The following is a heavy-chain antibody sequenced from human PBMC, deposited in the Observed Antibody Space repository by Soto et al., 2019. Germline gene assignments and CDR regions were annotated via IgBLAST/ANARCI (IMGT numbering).Heavy chain of an antibody. J-gene: IGHJ3*02. CDR2: ISSSSSYI. CDR3: TSTMAGAFDI. Sequence: GGSLRLSCAASEFTFSSYSMNWVRQAPGKGLEWVSSISSSSSYIYYADSVKGRFIISRDNAKNSLYLQMNSLRAEDTAVYYCTSTMAGAFDIWGQGTMVTVSS. D-gene: IGHD3-10*01. V-gene: IGHV3-21*01. CDR1: EFTFSSYS.